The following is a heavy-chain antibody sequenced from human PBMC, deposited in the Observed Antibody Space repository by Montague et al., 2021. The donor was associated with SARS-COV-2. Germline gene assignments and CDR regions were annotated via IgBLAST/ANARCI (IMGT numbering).Heavy chain of an antibody. CDR3: ARFPVFYYYYMDV. D-gene: IGHD5/OR15-5a*01. J-gene: IGHJ6*03. CDR1: GGSFSGYY. V-gene: IGHV4-34*01. Sequence: SETLSLTCAVYGGSFSGYYWSWIRQPPGKWLEWIGEINHSGSTNYNPPLKSRVTISVDTSKNQFSLKLSSVTAADTAVYYCARFPVFYYYYMDVWGQGTTVTVSS. CDR2: INHSGST.